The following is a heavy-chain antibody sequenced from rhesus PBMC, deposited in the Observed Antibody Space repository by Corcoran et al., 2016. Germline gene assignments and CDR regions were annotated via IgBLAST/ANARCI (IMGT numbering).Heavy chain of an antibody. CDR3: AKDRIQTDFDY. J-gene: IGHJ4*01. D-gene: IGHD4-23*01. Sequence: EVQLVESGGGLVQPGGSLRLSCAASVFPFISYCLYWFRHAPVKGLEWISVINSGGGSTYYEDSVKGRFTISRDNSKNTLSLQMNSLRAEDTAVYYCAKDRIQTDFDYWGQGVLVTVSS. V-gene: IGHV3S25*01. CDR2: INSGGGST. CDR1: VFPFISYC.